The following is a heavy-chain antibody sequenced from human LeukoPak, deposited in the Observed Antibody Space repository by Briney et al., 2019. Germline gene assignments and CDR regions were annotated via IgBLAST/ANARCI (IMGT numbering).Heavy chain of an antibody. CDR1: GGXINSYY. Sequence: SETLSLTCTVSGGXINSYYCSWIRQPPGKGLDWIGYISYSGGTNYNPSLRSRVTISVDTSENQFSLKLTSVTAADTAVYYCARWDYSDSSAYSAFDIWGQGTMVTVSS. D-gene: IGHD3-22*01. CDR2: ISYSGGT. V-gene: IGHV4-59*01. CDR3: ARWDYSDSSAYSAFDI. J-gene: IGHJ3*02.